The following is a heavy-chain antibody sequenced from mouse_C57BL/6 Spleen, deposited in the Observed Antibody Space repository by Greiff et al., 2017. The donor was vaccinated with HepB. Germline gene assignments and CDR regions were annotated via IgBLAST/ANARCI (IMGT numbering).Heavy chain of an antibody. J-gene: IGHJ2*01. V-gene: IGHV1-15*01. CDR2: IDPETGGT. CDR1: GYTFTDYE. Sequence: VQLQQSGAELVRPGASVTLSCKASGYTFTDYEMHWVKQTPVHGLAWIGAIDPETGGTAYNQKFKGKAILTADKSSSTAYMELRSLTSEDSAVYYCTSTLYGNGDYWGQGTTLTVSS. CDR3: TSTLYGNGDY. D-gene: IGHD2-1*01.